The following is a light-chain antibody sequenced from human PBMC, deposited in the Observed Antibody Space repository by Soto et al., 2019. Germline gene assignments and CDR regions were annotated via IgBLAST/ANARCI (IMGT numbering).Light chain of an antibody. CDR1: QGISTY. Sequence: DIQRTQSPSSLSASVGDRVTITCRASQGISTYLNWYQQKPGKAPKLLIYAASSLQSGVPSRFTGSESETDFTLTISSLQPEDFANYSCQQSYSTTWTFGQGTKV. J-gene: IGKJ1*01. CDR3: QQSYSTTWT. CDR2: AAS. V-gene: IGKV1-39*01.